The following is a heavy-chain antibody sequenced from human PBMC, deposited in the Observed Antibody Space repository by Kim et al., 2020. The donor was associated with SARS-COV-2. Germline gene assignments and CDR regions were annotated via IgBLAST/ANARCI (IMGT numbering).Heavy chain of an antibody. Sequence: GGSLRLSCAASGFTFSDYYMSWIRQAPGKGLEWVSYISSSGSTIYYADSVKSRFTISRDNAKNSLYLQMNSLRAEDTPVYYCARWQSHYYDSSGYEENWFDPWGQGSLVTVSS. CDR3: ARWQSHYYDSSGYEENWFDP. D-gene: IGHD3-22*01. V-gene: IGHV3-11*01. CDR1: GFTFSDYY. CDR2: ISSSGSTI. J-gene: IGHJ5*02.